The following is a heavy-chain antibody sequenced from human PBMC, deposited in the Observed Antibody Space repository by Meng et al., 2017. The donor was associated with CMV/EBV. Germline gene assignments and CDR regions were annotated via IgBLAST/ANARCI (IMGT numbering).Heavy chain of an antibody. V-gene: IGHV3-7*01. J-gene: IGHJ6*02. CDR3: AREVIRGDAIDV. CDR2: IEQDGNEK. Sequence: GEFLMISCAASGFSFNYYYMTWVRQAPRKGLEWVANIEQDGNEKNYVDSVKGRFTISRDNAKNSLYLQMNSLRAEDTAVYYCAREVIRGDAIDVWGQGATVTVSS. D-gene: IGHD2-21*01. CDR1: GFSFNYYY.